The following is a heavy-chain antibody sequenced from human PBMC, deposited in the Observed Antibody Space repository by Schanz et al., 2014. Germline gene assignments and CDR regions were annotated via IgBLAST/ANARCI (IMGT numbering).Heavy chain of an antibody. CDR1: GYTFTSYG. CDR3: AKVDRTRYYAMDV. Sequence: QGQLVQSGAEVKKPGASVKVSCKASGYTFTSYGITWVRQAPGQGREWMGRIIPILDKTNYAQKCQGRVTMTADKSTSTVYMEVSGLRSEDTAVYYCAKVDRTRYYAMDVWGQGTTVTVSS. CDR2: IIPILDKT. V-gene: IGHV1-69*04. D-gene: IGHD3-9*01. J-gene: IGHJ6*02.